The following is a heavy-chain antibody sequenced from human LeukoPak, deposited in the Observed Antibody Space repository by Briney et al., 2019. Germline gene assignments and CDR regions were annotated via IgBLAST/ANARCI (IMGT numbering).Heavy chain of an antibody. CDR3: ARQIVVVVAATPFDP. Sequence: PSETLSLTCAVYGGSFSGYYWSWIRQPPGKGLEWIGEINHSGSTNYNPSLKSRVTISVDTSKNQFSLKLSSVTAADTAVYYCARQIVVVVAATPFDPWGQGTLATVSS. J-gene: IGHJ5*02. V-gene: IGHV4-34*01. CDR2: INHSGST. CDR1: GGSFSGYY. D-gene: IGHD2-15*01.